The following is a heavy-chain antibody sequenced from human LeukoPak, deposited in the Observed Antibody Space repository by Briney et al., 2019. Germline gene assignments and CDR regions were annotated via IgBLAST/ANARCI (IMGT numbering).Heavy chain of an antibody. Sequence: GGSLRLSCVASGFPFSDHYMSWIRQAPGKGLECVSYITSNGRILYESKSVKGRFTISRDNAKNSLYLQMDNLTAEDTAVYYCGRGYGGNLAGGDAFDVWGQGTMVTVSS. CDR1: GFPFSDHY. D-gene: IGHD4-23*01. CDR3: GRGYGGNLAGGDAFDV. CDR2: ITSNGRIL. J-gene: IGHJ3*01. V-gene: IGHV3-11*01.